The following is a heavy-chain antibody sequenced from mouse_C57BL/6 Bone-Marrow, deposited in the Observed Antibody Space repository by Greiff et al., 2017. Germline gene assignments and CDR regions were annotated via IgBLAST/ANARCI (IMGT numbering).Heavy chain of an antibody. CDR1: GFNIKDDY. CDR3: TTGYGSSDWYFDV. V-gene: IGHV14-4*01. D-gene: IGHD1-1*01. CDR2: IDPENGDT. Sequence: EVQVVESGAELVRPGASVKLSCTASGFNIKDDYMHWVKQRPEQGLEWIGWIDPENGDTEYASKFQGKATITADTSSNTAYLQLSSLTSEDTAVYYCTTGYGSSDWYFDVWGTGTTVTVSS. J-gene: IGHJ1*03.